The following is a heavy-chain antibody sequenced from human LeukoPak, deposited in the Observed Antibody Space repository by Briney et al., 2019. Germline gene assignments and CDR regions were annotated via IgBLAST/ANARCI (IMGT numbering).Heavy chain of an antibody. D-gene: IGHD2-2*01. CDR1: GGSISSSSYY. V-gene: IGHV4-39*01. CDR3: ARSGYCSSTSCSRAWDY. CDR2: IYYSGST. J-gene: IGHJ4*02. Sequence: PSETLSLTCTVSGGSISSSSYYWGCIRQPPGKGLEWIGSIYYSGSTYYNPSLKSRVTISVDTSKNQFSLKLSSVTAADTAVYYCARSGYCSSTSCSRAWDYWGQGTLVTVSS.